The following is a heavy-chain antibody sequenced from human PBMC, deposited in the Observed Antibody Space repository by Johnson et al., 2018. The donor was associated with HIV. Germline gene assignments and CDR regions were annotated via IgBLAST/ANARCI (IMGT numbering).Heavy chain of an antibody. V-gene: IGHV3-33*06. D-gene: IGHD5-18*01. Sequence: QVQLVESGGGVVQPGRSLRLSCAASGFTFSRYGMHWVRQAPGKGLEWVAVIWYAGNNKYYADSVKGRFPISRDNSKNKLYLQMNSLSAEDTAVYYCAKGPNGQLDDAFHIWGQGTMVTVSS. CDR1: GFTFSRYG. CDR3: AKGPNGQLDDAFHI. CDR2: IWYAGNNK. J-gene: IGHJ3*02.